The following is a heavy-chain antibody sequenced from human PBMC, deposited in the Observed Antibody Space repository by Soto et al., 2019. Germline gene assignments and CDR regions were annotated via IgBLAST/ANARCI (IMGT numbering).Heavy chain of an antibody. CDR1: GFSFSSYG. Sequence: VQLVESGGGLVQPGGSLRLSCAASGFSFSSYGMSWVRQAPGKGLDWVAHIWNDGSQKYYADSVKGRFTISRDNSKSMLYLQMDSLKAKDTAMYYWYCSSTSCYARGDYWGQGTLVTVSS. CDR3: YCSSTSCYARGDY. CDR2: IWNDGSQK. V-gene: IGHV3-30*02. D-gene: IGHD2-2*01. J-gene: IGHJ4*02.